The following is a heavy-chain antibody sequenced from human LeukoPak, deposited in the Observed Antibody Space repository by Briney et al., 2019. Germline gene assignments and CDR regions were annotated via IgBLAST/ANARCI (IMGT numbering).Heavy chain of an antibody. CDR1: GFTFSSYA. CDR3: AKVLYYDILTGYSPVGY. J-gene: IGHJ4*02. Sequence: GGSLRLSCAASGFTFSSYAMSWDRQAPGKGLEWVSAISGSGGSTYYADSVKGRFTISRDNSKNTLYLQMNSLRAEDTAVYYCAKVLYYDILTGYSPVGYWGQGTLVTVSS. D-gene: IGHD3-9*01. V-gene: IGHV3-23*01. CDR2: ISGSGGST.